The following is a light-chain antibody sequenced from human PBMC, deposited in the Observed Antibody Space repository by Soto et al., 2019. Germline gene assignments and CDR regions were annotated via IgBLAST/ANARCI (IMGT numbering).Light chain of an antibody. CDR2: SNN. J-gene: IGLJ1*01. Sequence: QSVLTQAPSASGTPGQRVTISCSGSSSNIGSNSVNWYQQLPGTAPKLLIYSNNQRPSGVPDRFSGSKSGTSASLAISGLQSEDEADYYCAVWDDSLNGDVFGTGTKLTVL. CDR3: AVWDDSLNGDV. V-gene: IGLV1-44*01. CDR1: SSNIGSNS.